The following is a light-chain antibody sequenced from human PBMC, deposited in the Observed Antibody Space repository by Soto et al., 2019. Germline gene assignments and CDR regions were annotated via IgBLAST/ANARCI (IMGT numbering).Light chain of an antibody. CDR2: EVS. J-gene: IGLJ2*01. CDR3: SSYTSNTVL. V-gene: IGLV2-14*01. CDR1: SSGVGGYNY. Sequence: QSVLTQPASVSGSPGQSITISCAGPSSGVGGYNYVSCYQQYPGKAPKLMIYEVSNRPSGVSNRFSGSKSGNTASLTISGLQAEDEADYFCSSYTSNTVLFGGGTKVTVL.